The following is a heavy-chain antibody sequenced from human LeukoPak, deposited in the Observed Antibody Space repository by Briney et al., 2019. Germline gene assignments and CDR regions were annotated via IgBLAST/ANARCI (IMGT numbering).Heavy chain of an antibody. Sequence: GESLKISCKGSGYSFTNNWIGWVRQMPGKGLEWMGIIYPGDSDTRYSPSFQGQVTISVDKSITTAYLQWSSLKASDTAMYYCARRVGSPKLYYFDYWGQGILVTVSS. CDR3: ARRVGSPKLYYFDY. CDR1: GYSFTNNW. D-gene: IGHD3-10*01. CDR2: IYPGDSDT. J-gene: IGHJ4*02. V-gene: IGHV5-51*01.